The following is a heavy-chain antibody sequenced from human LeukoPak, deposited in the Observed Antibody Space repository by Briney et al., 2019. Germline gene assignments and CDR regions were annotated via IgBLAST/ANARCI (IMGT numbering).Heavy chain of an antibody. Sequence: SETLSPTSPVCGGSMSSIYWSWIRQPPGKGLEWIAYIHYTGSTNYNHSLKSRVTISIDTANNHCALKLTSVTAADTAVYYCARLNYDFWSGYYLDEPRGFFDYWGQGTLVTVSS. CDR1: GGSMSSIY. CDR2: IHYTGST. D-gene: IGHD3-3*01. J-gene: IGHJ4*02. V-gene: IGHV4-59*08. CDR3: ARLNYDFWSGYYLDEPRGFFDY.